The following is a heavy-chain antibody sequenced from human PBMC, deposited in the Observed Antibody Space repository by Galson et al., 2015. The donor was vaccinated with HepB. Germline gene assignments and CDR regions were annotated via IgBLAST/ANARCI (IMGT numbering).Heavy chain of an antibody. CDR2: ISGYNGNT. CDR3: ARDSPKYSSGWSPFDY. V-gene: IGHV1-18*04. J-gene: IGHJ4*02. CDR1: GYTFSSYG. D-gene: IGHD6-19*01. Sequence: SCKASGYTFSSYGINWVRQAPGQGLEWMGWISGYNGNTNYEQKLQGRVTMTTDTSTSTVYMELRSLRSDDTAVYYCARDSPKYSSGWSPFDYWGQGTLVTVSS.